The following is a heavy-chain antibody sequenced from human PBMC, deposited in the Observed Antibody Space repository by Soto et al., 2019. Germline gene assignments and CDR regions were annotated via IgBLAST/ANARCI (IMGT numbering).Heavy chain of an antibody. J-gene: IGHJ3*02. Sequence: SETLSLTCAVSGGSISSGGYSWSWIRQPPGKGLEWIGYIYHSGSTYYNPSLKSRVTISVDRSKNQFSLKLSSVTAADTAVYYCARGPYCGGDCYLPAPYDAFDIWGQGTMVTVSS. CDR3: ARGPYCGGDCYLPAPYDAFDI. CDR2: IYHSGST. V-gene: IGHV4-30-2*01. CDR1: GGSISSGGYS. D-gene: IGHD2-21*02.